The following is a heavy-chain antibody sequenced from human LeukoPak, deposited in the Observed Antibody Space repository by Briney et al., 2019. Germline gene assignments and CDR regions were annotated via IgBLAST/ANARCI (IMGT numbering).Heavy chain of an antibody. J-gene: IGHJ4*02. CDR3: ARVGRTVTVDY. Sequence: PSETLSLTCAVYGGSFSGYYWSWIRQPPGKGLEWIGYIYYSGSTYYNPSLKSRVTISVDTSKNQFSLKLSSVTAADTAVYYCARVGRTVTVDYWGQGTLVTVSS. CDR1: GGSFSGYY. CDR2: IYYSGST. V-gene: IGHV4-30-4*01. D-gene: IGHD4-17*01.